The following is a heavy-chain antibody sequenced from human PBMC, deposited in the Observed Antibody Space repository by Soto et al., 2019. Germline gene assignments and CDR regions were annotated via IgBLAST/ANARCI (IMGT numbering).Heavy chain of an antibody. Sequence: SEALSLTCTVSGGSISSYYWSWIRQPPGKGLEWIGSVYYSGSTNYNPSLKSRVTISVDTSKNRFSLKLSSASAADTAVYYCARGHGGITVFGAPGHFDYWGQGTLVT. CDR3: ARGHGGITVFGAPGHFDY. D-gene: IGHD3-3*01. V-gene: IGHV4-59*05. CDR2: VYYSGST. J-gene: IGHJ4*02. CDR1: GGSISSYY.